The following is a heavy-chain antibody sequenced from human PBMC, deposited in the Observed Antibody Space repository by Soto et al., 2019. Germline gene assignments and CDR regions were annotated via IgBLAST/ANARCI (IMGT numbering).Heavy chain of an antibody. D-gene: IGHD2-15*01. J-gene: IGHJ3*02. CDR1: GGSISSNSHY. V-gene: IGHV4-39*01. CDR2: IYYNGDT. Sequence: SETLSLTCSVSGGSISSNSHYWVWIRQPPGKGLECIGSIYYNGDTHYNPSLKSRVTISVDTSKNQFSVKLNSVTAADTAVYYCARHQSVVVVTAARALDIWGQGTMVT. CDR3: ARHQSVVVVTAARALDI.